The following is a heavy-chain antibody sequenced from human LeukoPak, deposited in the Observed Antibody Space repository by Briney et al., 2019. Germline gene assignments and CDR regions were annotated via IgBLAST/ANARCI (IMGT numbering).Heavy chain of an antibody. CDR2: IYTSGST. CDR3: ARVVEVDSSDIFYFDY. CDR1: GGSISSYY. J-gene: IGHJ4*02. V-gene: IGHV4-4*07. Sequence: PSETLSLTCTVSGGSISSYYWSWIRQPAGKGLEWIGRIYTSGSTNYNPYLKSRVTMSVDTSKNQFSLKLSSVTAADTAVYYCARVVEVDSSDIFYFDYWGQGTLVTVSS. D-gene: IGHD3-22*01.